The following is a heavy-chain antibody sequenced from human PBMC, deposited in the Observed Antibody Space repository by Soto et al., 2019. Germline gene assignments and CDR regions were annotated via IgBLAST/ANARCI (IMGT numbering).Heavy chain of an antibody. V-gene: IGHV1-3*01. CDR1: GYTFTSYA. CDR3: ARSRPYGGDLDY. D-gene: IGHD3-10*01. Sequence: GASVKVSCKASGYTFTSYAMHWVRQAPGQRLEWMGWINAGNGNTKYSQKFQGRVTITRDTSASTAYMELSSLRSEDTAVYYCARSRPYGGDLDYRGQGTLVTVSS. J-gene: IGHJ4*02. CDR2: INAGNGNT.